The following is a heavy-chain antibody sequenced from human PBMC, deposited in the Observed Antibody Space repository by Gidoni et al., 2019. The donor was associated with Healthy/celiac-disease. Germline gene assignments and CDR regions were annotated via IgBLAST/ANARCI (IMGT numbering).Heavy chain of an antibody. Sequence: EVQLVQSGAEVKKPGESLKISCKGSGYSFTSYWTGWVRQMPGKGLEWMGIIYPGDSDTRYSPSFQGQVTISADKSISTAYLQWSSLKASDTAMYYCARHVNDGSGNSYYYYGMDVWGQGTTVTVSS. D-gene: IGHD3-10*01. CDR3: ARHVNDGSGNSYYYYGMDV. CDR1: GYSFTSYW. J-gene: IGHJ6*02. CDR2: IYPGDSDT. V-gene: IGHV5-51*01.